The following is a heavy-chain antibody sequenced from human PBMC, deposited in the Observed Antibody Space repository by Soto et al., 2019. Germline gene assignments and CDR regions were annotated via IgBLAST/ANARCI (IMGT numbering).Heavy chain of an antibody. J-gene: IGHJ6*02. D-gene: IGHD2-2*01. CDR3: AREDIVVVPAARYYYYGMDV. V-gene: IGHV1-69*01. CDR1: GGTFSSYA. Sequence: QVQLVQSGAEVKKPGSSVKVSCKASGGTFSSYAISWVRQAPGQGLEWMGGIIPIFGTANYAQKFQGRVTITADESTSTVYMELSSLRSEDTAVYYCAREDIVVVPAARYYYYGMDVWGQGTTVTVAS. CDR2: IIPIFGTA.